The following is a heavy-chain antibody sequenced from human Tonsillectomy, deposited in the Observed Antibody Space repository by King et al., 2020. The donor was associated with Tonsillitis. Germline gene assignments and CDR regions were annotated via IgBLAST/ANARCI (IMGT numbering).Heavy chain of an antibody. J-gene: IGHJ4*02. Sequence: QLQESGPGLLKPSETLSLTCTVSGGSISRDNYYWAWIRQPPGKGLEWIGTIYYSGSTFYNPSLKSRVTISLDTSRNQFSLKKTSVTATVTSVYYCAGSRETTGWSHWFDYWGQGTLVTVSS. V-gene: IGHV4-39*01. CDR3: AGSRETTGWSHWFDY. D-gene: IGHD6-19*01. CDR1: GGSISRDNYY. CDR2: IYYSGST.